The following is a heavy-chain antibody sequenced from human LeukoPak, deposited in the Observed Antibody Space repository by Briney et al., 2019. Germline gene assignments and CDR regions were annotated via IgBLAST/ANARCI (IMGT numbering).Heavy chain of an antibody. D-gene: IGHD7-27*01. CDR3: AREEGGKLGIDYYFDY. CDR2: ISGSGHRT. Sequence: PGGTLRLSCAASGFTFSSYGVSWVRQAPGKGLEWVSGISGSGHRTYYADSVKGRFTISGDNAKNSLYLQMNSLRAEDTAMYYCAREEGGKLGIDYYFDYWGQGTLVTVSS. CDR1: GFTFSSYG. J-gene: IGHJ4*02. V-gene: IGHV3-23*01.